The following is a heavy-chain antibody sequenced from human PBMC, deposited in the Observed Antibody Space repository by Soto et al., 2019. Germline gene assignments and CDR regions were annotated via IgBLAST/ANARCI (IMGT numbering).Heavy chain of an antibody. D-gene: IGHD1-7*01. CDR2: IYPGDSDT. J-gene: IGHJ6*01. Sequence: GESLKISCEAFGYSFINYWIGWVREMPGKGLEWMGIIYPGDSDTRYSPSYEGQVTISADKSISTAYLQWSSLKASDTAMYYCARQVCGTTSGGRYYYYGMDVWGQGTTVTVSS. V-gene: IGHV5-51*01. CDR3: ARQVCGTTSGGRYYYYGMDV. CDR1: GYSFINYW.